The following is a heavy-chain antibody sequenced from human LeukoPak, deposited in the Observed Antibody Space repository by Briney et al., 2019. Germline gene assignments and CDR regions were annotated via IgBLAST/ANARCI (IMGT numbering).Heavy chain of an antibody. V-gene: IGHV3-74*01. CDR3: ARGRSTNFLDV. J-gene: IGHJ6*02. CDR2: IIGDGSGT. CDR1: GFPFSSYW. Sequence: GGSLGLSCAASGFPFSSYWMHWVRQGPGRGLVWVSRIIGDGSGTNYADSVKGRFTISRDNAKNTLYLQMNSLRAEDTAVYYCARGRSTNFLDVWGQGTTVTVSS. D-gene: IGHD2-2*01.